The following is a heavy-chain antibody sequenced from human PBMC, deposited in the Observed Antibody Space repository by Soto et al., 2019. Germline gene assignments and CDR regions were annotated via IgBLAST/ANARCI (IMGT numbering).Heavy chain of an antibody. CDR1: GFTFSSYW. CDR3: ARKAGSGYIPAEYFQH. D-gene: IGHD3-22*01. V-gene: IGHV3-74*01. CDR2: INSDGSST. J-gene: IGHJ1*01. Sequence: GGSLRLSCAASGFTFSSYWMHWVRQAPGKGLVWVSRINSDGSSTSYADSVKGRFTISRDNAKNTLYLQMNSLRAEDTAVYYCARKAGSGYIPAEYFQHWGQGTLVTVSS.